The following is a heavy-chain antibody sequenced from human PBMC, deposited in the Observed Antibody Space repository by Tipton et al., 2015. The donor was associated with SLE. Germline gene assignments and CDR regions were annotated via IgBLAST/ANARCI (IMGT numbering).Heavy chain of an antibody. D-gene: IGHD6-19*01. Sequence: TLSLTCAVSGGSIRNGGYSWNWIRQPPGKGLEWIGYIYHSGSTYYNPSLKSRATISVDTSKNQFSLKLSSVTAADTAVYYCARDRGGGYSQWLVPQYYYYYGMDVWGQGTTVTVSS. V-gene: IGHV4-30-2*01. CDR1: GGSIRNGGYS. CDR3: ARDRGGGYSQWLVPQYYYYYGMDV. CDR2: IYHSGST. J-gene: IGHJ6*02.